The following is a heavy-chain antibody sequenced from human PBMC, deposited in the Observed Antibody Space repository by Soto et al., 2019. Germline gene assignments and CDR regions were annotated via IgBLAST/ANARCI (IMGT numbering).Heavy chain of an antibody. CDR1: GGSISSSVYY. V-gene: IGHV4-39*01. Sequence: SETLSLTCTVSGGSISSSVYYWGWIRQPPGKGLEWIGSIYYSGSTYYNPSLKSRLTISEDRSKNQLTLKMKAVTAADTAVYYCTRHYSGYDLGGYWGQGTLVTVSS. CDR2: IYYSGST. D-gene: IGHD5-12*01. J-gene: IGHJ4*02. CDR3: TRHYSGYDLGGY.